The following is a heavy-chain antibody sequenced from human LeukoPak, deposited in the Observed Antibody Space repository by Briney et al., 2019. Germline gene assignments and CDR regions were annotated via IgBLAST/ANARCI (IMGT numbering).Heavy chain of an antibody. V-gene: IGHV3-21*01. Sequence: GGSLRLSGVVSGFTFSSYSMNWVRQAPGKGLEWVSAISSGSSHIYYADSVKGRLTIARDNAKNSLYLQMNSLRAEDTAVYSCARSWSYGLDYWGQGTLVTVSS. CDR1: GFTFSSYS. J-gene: IGHJ4*02. CDR3: ARSWSYGLDY. D-gene: IGHD1-26*01. CDR2: ISSGSSHI.